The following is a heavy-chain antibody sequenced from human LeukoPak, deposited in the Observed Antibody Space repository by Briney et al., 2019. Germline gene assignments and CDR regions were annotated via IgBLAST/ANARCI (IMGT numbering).Heavy chain of an antibody. J-gene: IGHJ6*03. D-gene: IGHD5-24*01. CDR3: AREFGGDGYNYYYYMDV. CDR1: GFTFSSYE. CDR2: ISSSGSTI. V-gene: IGHV3-48*03. Sequence: GGSLRLSCAASGFTFSSYEMNWVRQAPGKGLEWVSYISSSGSTIYYADSVKGRFTISRDNAKNSLYLQMTSLRAEDTAVYYCAREFGGDGYNYYYYMDVWGKGTTVTVSS.